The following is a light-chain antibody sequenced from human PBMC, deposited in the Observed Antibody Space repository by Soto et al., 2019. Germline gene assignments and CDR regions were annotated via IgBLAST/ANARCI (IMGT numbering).Light chain of an antibody. CDR2: GAS. J-gene: IGKJ3*01. Sequence: EIVMTQSPATLSVSPGERATLSCRASQSVSSNLAWYQQKPGQDPRLLIYGASTRATGIPARFSGSGSGTEFTLTISSLQSGDFAVYYCQQYNNWPLTFGPGTKGDIK. CDR1: QSVSSN. V-gene: IGKV3-15*01. CDR3: QQYNNWPLT.